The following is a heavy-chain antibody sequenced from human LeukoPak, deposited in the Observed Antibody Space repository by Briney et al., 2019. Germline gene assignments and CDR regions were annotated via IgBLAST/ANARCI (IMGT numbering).Heavy chain of an antibody. CDR1: GGTFSSYA. CDR3: AREGGGNTHVPYYYYMDV. Sequence: SVTVSCKASGGTFSSYAISWVRQAPGQGLEWMGGIIPIFGTANYSQKFHGRVTITTDESTRTAYMELSSLRSEDTAVYYCAREGGGNTHVPYYYYMDVWGKGTTVTVSS. D-gene: IGHD2-15*01. V-gene: IGHV1-69*05. CDR2: IIPIFGTA. J-gene: IGHJ6*03.